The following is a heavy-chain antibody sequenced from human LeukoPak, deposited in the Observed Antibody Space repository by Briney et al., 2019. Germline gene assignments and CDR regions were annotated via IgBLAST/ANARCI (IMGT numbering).Heavy chain of an antibody. J-gene: IGHJ5*02. Sequence: PSETLSLTCTVSGGSISTSDYYWGRIRQPPGKGLEWIGNIFYSGSTYYSPSLRSRVTISLDTSSNQFSLKLKSGTAADTAVYYCARQGLVYARKNWFDPWGQGTLVTVSS. CDR1: GGSISTSDYY. CDR3: ARQGLVYARKNWFDP. V-gene: IGHV4-39*07. D-gene: IGHD2-8*01. CDR2: IFYSGST.